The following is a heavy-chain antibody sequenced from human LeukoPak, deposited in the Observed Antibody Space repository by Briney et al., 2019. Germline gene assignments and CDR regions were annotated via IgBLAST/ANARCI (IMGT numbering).Heavy chain of an antibody. V-gene: IGHV1-2*02. CDR3: ARDHHSYCSGGSCYSDWFDP. Sequence: ASVKVSCKASGYTFTGYYMHWVRQAPGQGLEWMGWINPNSGGTNYAQKFQGRVTMTRDTSISTAYMELSRLRSDDTAVYYCARDHHSYCSGGSCYSDWFDPWGQGTLVTVSS. J-gene: IGHJ5*02. CDR1: GYTFTGYY. D-gene: IGHD2-15*01. CDR2: INPNSGGT.